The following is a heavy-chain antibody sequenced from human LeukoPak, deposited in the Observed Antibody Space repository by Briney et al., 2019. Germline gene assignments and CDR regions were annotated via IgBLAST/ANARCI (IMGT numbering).Heavy chain of an antibody. D-gene: IGHD2-2*01. J-gene: IGHJ3*02. CDR2: IRGSGDST. CDR1: GFTFSDYA. V-gene: IGHV3-23*01. CDR3: VRDEEYAI. Sequence: GGSLRLSCAASGFTFSDYAMSWVRQAPGKGLEWVSNIRGSGDSTYYADSVKGRFTISRDNSKNTLYLQMNSLRAEDTAVYYCVRDEEYAIWGQGTVVTVSS.